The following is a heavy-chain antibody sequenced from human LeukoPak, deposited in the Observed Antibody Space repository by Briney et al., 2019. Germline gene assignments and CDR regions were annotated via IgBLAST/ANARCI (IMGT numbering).Heavy chain of an antibody. J-gene: IGHJ4*02. CDR2: ISGSGGST. CDR3: AKPRPLYSSSWYGY. D-gene: IGHD6-13*01. Sequence: EGSLRLSCAASGFTFSSYAMSWVRQAPGKGLEWVSAISGSGGSTYYADSVKGRFTISRDNSKNTLYLQMNSLRAEDTAVYYCAKPRPLYSSSWYGYWGQGTLVTVSS. V-gene: IGHV3-23*01. CDR1: GFTFSSYA.